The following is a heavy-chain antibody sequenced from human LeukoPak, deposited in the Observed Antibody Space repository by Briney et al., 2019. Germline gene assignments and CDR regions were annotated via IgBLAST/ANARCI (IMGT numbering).Heavy chain of an antibody. Sequence: SVKVSCKASGGTFSSYAISWVRQAPGQGLEWMGGVIPIFGTANYAQKFQGRVTITADESTSTAYMELSSLRSEDTAVYYCARGSRITIFGVVIPSWFDPWGQGTLVTVSS. D-gene: IGHD3-3*01. CDR2: VIPIFGTA. V-gene: IGHV1-69*13. J-gene: IGHJ5*02. CDR3: ARGSRITIFGVVIPSWFDP. CDR1: GGTFSSYA.